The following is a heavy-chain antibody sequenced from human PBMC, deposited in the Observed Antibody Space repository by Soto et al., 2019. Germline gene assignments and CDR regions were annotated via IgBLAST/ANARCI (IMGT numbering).Heavy chain of an antibody. CDR2: IYHSGST. CDR1: GGSFSGYY. V-gene: IGHV4-34*01. J-gene: IGHJ5*02. D-gene: IGHD2-2*01. CDR3: ARVPDR. Sequence: SETLSLTCAVYGGSFSGYYWTWIRQPPGTGLEWIGYIYHSGSTYYNPSLKSRVTISVDRSKNQFSLKLSSVTAADTAVYYCARVPDRWGQGTLVT.